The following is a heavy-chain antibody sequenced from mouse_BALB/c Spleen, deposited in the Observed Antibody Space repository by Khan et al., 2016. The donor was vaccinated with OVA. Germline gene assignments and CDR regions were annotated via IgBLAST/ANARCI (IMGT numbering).Heavy chain of an antibody. J-gene: IGHJ3*01. CDR3: AKKGANHRNDGWLAY. CDR2: INPSNDYT. V-gene: IGHV1-4*01. Sequence: QVQLKESGAELARPGASVKMSCKASGYTFTSYTIHWIKKRPGQGLEWIGYINPSNDYTNYNQKFKDQATLTTDKSSTTAYLILSSLTSDDSAVDNFAKKGANHRNDGWLAYWGQGTLVTVSA. CDR1: GYTFTSYT. D-gene: IGHD2-14*01.